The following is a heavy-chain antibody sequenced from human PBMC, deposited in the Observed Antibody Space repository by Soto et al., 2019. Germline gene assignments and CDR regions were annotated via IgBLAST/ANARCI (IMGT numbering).Heavy chain of an antibody. D-gene: IGHD6-19*01. CDR2: ISGSGGST. V-gene: IGHV3-23*01. CDR3: AKDPQDRSSGWYPYFDY. Sequence: EVQLLESGGGLVQPGGSLRLSCAASGFTFSSYAMSWVRQAPGKGLEWVSAISGSGGSTYYADSVKGRFTISRDNSKKTLYLQMNSLRAEDTAVYYCAKDPQDRSSGWYPYFDYWGQGTLVTVSS. CDR1: GFTFSSYA. J-gene: IGHJ4*02.